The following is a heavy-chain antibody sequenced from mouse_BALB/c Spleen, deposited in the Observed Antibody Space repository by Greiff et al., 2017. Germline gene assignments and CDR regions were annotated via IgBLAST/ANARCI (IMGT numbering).Heavy chain of an antibody. D-gene: IGHD1-1*01. CDR3: ARSSTTVVGRGNYFDY. CDR2: INPSNGRT. CDR1: GYTFTSYW. V-gene: IGHV1S81*02. Sequence: QVQLQQPGAELVKPGASVKLSCKASGYTFTSYWMHWVKQRPGQGLEWIGEINPSNGRTNYNEKFKSKATLTVDKSSSTAYMQLSSLTSEDSAVYYCARSSTTVVGRGNYFDYWGQGTTLTVSS. J-gene: IGHJ2*01.